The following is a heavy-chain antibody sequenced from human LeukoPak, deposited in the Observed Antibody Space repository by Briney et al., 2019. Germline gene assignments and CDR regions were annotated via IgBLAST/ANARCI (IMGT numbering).Heavy chain of an antibody. CDR2: IYYSGST. CDR3: ARAGCSSTSCYFDY. J-gene: IGHJ4*02. V-gene: IGHV4-59*08. CDR1: GGSISSYY. D-gene: IGHD2-2*01. Sequence: PSETLSLTCTVSGGSISSYYWSWIRQPPGKGLEWIGYIYYSGSTNYNPSLKSRVTISVDTSKNQFSLKLSSVTAPDTAVYYCARAGCSSTSCYFDYWGQGTLVTVSS.